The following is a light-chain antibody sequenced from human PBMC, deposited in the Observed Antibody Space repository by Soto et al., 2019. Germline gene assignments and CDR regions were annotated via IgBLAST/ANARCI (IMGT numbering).Light chain of an antibody. CDR2: DVS. CDR3: RSYSGCSLV. V-gene: IGLV2-14*01. J-gene: IGLJ1*01. CDR1: SSDVGGYSY. Sequence: QSVLTQPASVSGSPGQSITISCTGTSSDVGGYSYVSWYQQFPGRAPKLIIYDVSNRPSGVSGRFSGSRSGNTASLTISGLQADYEPEYYCRSYSGCSLVFGTGTKVTVL.